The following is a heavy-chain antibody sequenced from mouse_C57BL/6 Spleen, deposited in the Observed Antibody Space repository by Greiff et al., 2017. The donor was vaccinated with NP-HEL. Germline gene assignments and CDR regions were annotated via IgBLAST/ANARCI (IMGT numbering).Heavy chain of an antibody. V-gene: IGHV1-50*01. CDR1: GYTFTSYW. Sequence: VQLQQPGAELVKPGASVKLSCKASGYTFTSYWMQWVKQRPGQGLEWIGEIDPSDSYTNYNQKFKGKATLTVDTSSSTAYMQLSSLTSEDSAVYYCARGSSGYGFAYWGQGTLVTVSA. CDR2: IDPSDSYT. CDR3: ARGSSGYGFAY. J-gene: IGHJ3*01. D-gene: IGHD3-2*02.